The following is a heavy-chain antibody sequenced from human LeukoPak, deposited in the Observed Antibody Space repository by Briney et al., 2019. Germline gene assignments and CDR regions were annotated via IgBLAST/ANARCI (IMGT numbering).Heavy chain of an antibody. D-gene: IGHD1-26*01. J-gene: IGHJ4*02. CDR2: ISSSSSYI. CDR3: ARDSGSYYKESY. V-gene: IGHV3-21*01. Sequence: GGSLRLSCAASGFTFSSYAMSWVRQAPGKGLEWVSSISSSSSYIYYADSVKGRFTISRDNAKNSLYLQMNRLRAEDTAVYYCARDSGSYYKESYWGQGTLVTVSS. CDR1: GFTFSSYA.